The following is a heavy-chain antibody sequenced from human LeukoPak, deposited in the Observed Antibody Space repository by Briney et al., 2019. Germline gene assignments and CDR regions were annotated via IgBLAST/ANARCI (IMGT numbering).Heavy chain of an antibody. Sequence: GGSLRLSCAASGFTFSSYSMNWVRQAPGKGLEWVSSISSSSSYIYYADSVKGRFTISRDNAKNTLYLQMNSLRAEDTAVYYCAKAGYSSGWYEGVSFDYWGQGTLVTVSS. J-gene: IGHJ4*02. CDR2: ISSSSSYI. V-gene: IGHV3-21*04. CDR3: AKAGYSSGWYEGVSFDY. CDR1: GFTFSSYS. D-gene: IGHD6-19*01.